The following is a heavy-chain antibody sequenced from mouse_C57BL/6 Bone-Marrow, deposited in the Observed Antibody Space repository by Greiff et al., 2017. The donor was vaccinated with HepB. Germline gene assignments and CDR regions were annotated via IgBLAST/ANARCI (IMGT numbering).Heavy chain of an antibody. CDR3: ARDEDYYGSSYAWFAY. CDR1: GFTFSSYA. D-gene: IGHD1-1*01. CDR2: ISDGGSYT. J-gene: IGHJ3*01. Sequence: EVKVVESGGGLVKPGGSLKLSCAASGFTFSSYAMSWVRQTPEKRLEWVATISDGGSYTYYPDNVKGRFTISRDNAKNNLYLQMSHLKSEDTAMYYCARDEDYYGSSYAWFAYWGQGTLVTVSA. V-gene: IGHV5-4*01.